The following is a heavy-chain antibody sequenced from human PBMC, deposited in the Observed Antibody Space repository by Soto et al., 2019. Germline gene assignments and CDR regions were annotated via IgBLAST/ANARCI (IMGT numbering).Heavy chain of an antibody. J-gene: IGHJ4*02. D-gene: IGHD2-15*01. CDR1: VGSIYSSGYY. CDR3: GKVLVGATGHTDSDS. CDR2: IDYNGVT. Sequence: SETLSLTCTVSVGSIYSSGYYWFWIRHPPGRGLEWIGNIDYNGVTYSNPSLKSRVTISRDTSKNQFSLKLTSVTAADTALYYCGKVLVGATGHTDSDSWGPGTLVTVSS. V-gene: IGHV4-39*01.